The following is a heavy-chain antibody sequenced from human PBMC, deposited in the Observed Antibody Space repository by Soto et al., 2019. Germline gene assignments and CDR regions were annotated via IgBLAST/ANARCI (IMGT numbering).Heavy chain of an antibody. Sequence: QVQLVQSGAEVKKPGASVKVSCKASGYTFTSYGISWVRQAPGQGLEWMGWISAYNGNTNYAQKLHGGATMTTDTTTSTYYMELRSLSADDAAVYCCARESAVAALDPWGQGTLVTVSS. D-gene: IGHD6-19*01. CDR3: ARESAVAALDP. J-gene: IGHJ5*02. V-gene: IGHV1-18*01. CDR2: ISAYNGNT. CDR1: GYTFTSYG.